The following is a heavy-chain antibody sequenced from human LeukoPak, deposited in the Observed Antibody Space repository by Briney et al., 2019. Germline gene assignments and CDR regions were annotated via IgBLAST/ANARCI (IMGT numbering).Heavy chain of an antibody. CDR1: GFTFSSYS. CDR3: AREGIVVVPARGAFDI. CDR2: ISSSSSAI. V-gene: IGHV3-48*01. Sequence: PGGSLRLSCAASGFTFSSYSMNWVRQAPGKGLEWVSYISSSSSAIYYADSVKGRFTISRDNAKNSLYLQMNSLRAEDTAVYFCAREGIVVVPARGAFDIWGQGTMVTVSS. D-gene: IGHD2-2*01. J-gene: IGHJ3*02.